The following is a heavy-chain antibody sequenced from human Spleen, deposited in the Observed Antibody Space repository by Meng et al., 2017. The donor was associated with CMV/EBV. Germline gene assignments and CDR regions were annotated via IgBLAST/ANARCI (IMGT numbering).Heavy chain of an antibody. CDR2: IYPGDSDT. CDR1: GYSFTSYW. CDR3: ARHTTHCSSTSCYRGPNWFDP. D-gene: IGHD2-2*01. V-gene: IGHV5-51*01. J-gene: IGHJ5*02. Sequence: GESLKISCKGSGYSFTSYWIGWVRQMPGKGLEWMGIIYPGDSDTRYSPSFQGQVTISADKSISTAYLQRSSLKASDTAMYYCARHTTHCSSTSCYRGPNWFDPWGQGTLVTVSS.